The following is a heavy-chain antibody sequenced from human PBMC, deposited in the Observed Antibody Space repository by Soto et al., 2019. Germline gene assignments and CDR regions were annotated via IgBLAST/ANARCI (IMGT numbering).Heavy chain of an antibody. D-gene: IGHD1-26*01. V-gene: IGHV4-31*03. CDR1: GGSISSGSYH. J-gene: IGHJ4*02. CDR2: IYYSGSS. CDR3: ARVEGSSYYFRHDC. Sequence: PSETLSLTCTDSGGSISSGSYHWSWIRQHPGKGLEWIGNIYYSGSSYYNPSLKSRATISIDTSKDQFSLRLGSVTAADTAVYYCARVEGSSYYFRHDCWGRGTLVTVSS.